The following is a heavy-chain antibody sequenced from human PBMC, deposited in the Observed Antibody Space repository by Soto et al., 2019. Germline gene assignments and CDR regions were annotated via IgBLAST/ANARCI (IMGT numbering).Heavy chain of an antibody. CDR1: GYTFTNYY. J-gene: IGHJ3*01. CDR2: INPSGGGP. Sequence: QVQLMQSGAEVKQPGASVKVSCKASGYTFTNYYMHWVRQVPGQGLEWMGIINPSGGGPAHAQTFRGRLTTTSDTSTTKIYMELNSLRSEDTAVYFCAGSDMGGDGAGDVLGQGTMVTVSS. CDR3: AGSDMGGDGAGDV. D-gene: IGHD3-16*01. V-gene: IGHV1-46*03.